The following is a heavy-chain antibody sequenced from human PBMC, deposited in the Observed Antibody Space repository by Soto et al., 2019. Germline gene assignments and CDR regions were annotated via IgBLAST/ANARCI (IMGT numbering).Heavy chain of an antibody. CDR2: VKSKTDGGTT. Sequence: GGSLRLSCAASGFIFGNAWINWVRQAPGKGLEWVGRVKSKTDGGTTDFAAPVKGRFAISRDDSKNMVYLEMNSLKTEDTAIYYCTTDSYMTNIIIRFDYWGHGTLVTVSS. J-gene: IGHJ4*01. V-gene: IGHV3-15*07. CDR1: GFIFGNAW. CDR3: TTDSYMTNIIIRFDY. D-gene: IGHD4-17*01.